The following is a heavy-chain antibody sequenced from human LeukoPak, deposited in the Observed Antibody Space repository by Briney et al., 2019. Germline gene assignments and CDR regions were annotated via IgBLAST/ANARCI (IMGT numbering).Heavy chain of an antibody. CDR1: GGTFSSYA. CDR3: ASPGYYRHYFDY. J-gene: IGHJ4*02. Sequence: SSVKVSCKASGGTFSSYAISWVRQAPGQGLEWMGGIIPIFGTANYAQKFQGRVTIHADESTSKPYTELSSLRSEDTAVYYCASPGYYRHYFDYWGQGTLVTVSS. D-gene: IGHD3-22*01. CDR2: IIPIFGTA. V-gene: IGHV1-69*13.